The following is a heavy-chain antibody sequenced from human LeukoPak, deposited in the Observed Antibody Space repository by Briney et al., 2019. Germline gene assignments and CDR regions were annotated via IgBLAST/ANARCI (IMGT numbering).Heavy chain of an antibody. CDR2: ISSGADYT. CDR3: AREPNNVVTPAGFDY. V-gene: IGHV3-23*01. D-gene: IGHD2-2*01. J-gene: IGHJ4*02. Sequence: PGGSLRISCAASGFTFSTYAMTWVRQAPGKGLEWVSTISSGADYTYYADSVKGRFTISRDNSKNTLYLQMNSLRAEDTAVYYCAREPNNVVTPAGFDYWGQGTLVTVSS. CDR1: GFTFSTYA.